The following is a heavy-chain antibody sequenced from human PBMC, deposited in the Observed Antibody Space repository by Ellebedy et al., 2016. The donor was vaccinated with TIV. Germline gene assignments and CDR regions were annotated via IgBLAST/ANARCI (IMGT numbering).Heavy chain of an antibody. CDR1: GFTFSRSG. Sequence: GESLKISCAASGFTFSRSGMHWVRQAPGKGLDWVAIIWYDGSIKYYADSVTGRFTISRDNSKNTLYLQMNSLRDEDTAVYFCATVRDGVWYADCWGQGTLVTVSS. D-gene: IGHD6-19*01. J-gene: IGHJ4*02. CDR2: IWYDGSIK. CDR3: ATVRDGVWYADC. V-gene: IGHV3-33*08.